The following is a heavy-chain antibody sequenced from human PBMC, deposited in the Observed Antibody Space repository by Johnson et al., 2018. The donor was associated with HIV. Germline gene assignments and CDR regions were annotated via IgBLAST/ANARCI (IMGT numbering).Heavy chain of an antibody. Sequence: VQLVESGGGVVQPGGSLRLSCAASGLTFSSYGMHWVRQALGKGLGWVAFIRYDGSTNYYADSVQGRFTISSDNSKNTLYLQMNSLRAEGTAVYYCALILTERDAFDIWGQGTMVTVSS. CDR3: ALILTERDAFDI. D-gene: IGHD3-9*01. CDR1: GLTFSSYG. J-gene: IGHJ3*02. CDR2: IRYDGSTN. V-gene: IGHV3-30*02.